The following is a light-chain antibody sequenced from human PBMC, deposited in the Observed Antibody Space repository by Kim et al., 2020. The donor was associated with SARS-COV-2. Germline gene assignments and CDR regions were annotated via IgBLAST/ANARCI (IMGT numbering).Light chain of an antibody. V-gene: IGKV1-39*01. J-gene: IGKJ1*01. CDR3: QQSYSSLGT. CDR2: AAS. CDR1: YSINTH. Sequence: ASVGAKVTITCRSSYSINTHLNCYQQKLGKAPKLLIYAASTLQGGVPSRFSGSGSGTLFTLTISSLQPEDFATYYCQQSYSSLGTFGQGTKVDIK.